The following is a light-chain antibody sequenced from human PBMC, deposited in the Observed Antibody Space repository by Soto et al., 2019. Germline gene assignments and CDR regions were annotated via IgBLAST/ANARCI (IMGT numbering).Light chain of an antibody. Sequence: EIVLTQFPGTLSLSPGERATLSCRASQSVSSSYLAWYQQKPGQAPRLLIYGASSRATGIPDRFSGSGSGTDLTLTISRLEPEDFAVYYCQQYGSSPQWTFGQGTKV. CDR3: QQYGSSPQWT. V-gene: IGKV3-20*01. J-gene: IGKJ1*01. CDR1: QSVSSSY. CDR2: GAS.